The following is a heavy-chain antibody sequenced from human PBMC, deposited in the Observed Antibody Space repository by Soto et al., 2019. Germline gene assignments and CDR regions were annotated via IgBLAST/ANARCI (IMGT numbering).Heavy chain of an antibody. J-gene: IGHJ6*02. CDR1: GYTFSDFD. CDR2: MNAKSGDT. V-gene: IGHV1-8*01. Sequence: SVKVSCKASGYTFSDFDSNWLRQASGQGPAWMGWMNAKSGDTFFAQRFQGKFNMTWDTSLSTAYMEVGSLTSDDTAMYYCARGNPFNYAGFDVWGQGTTVTVSS. CDR3: ARGNPFNYAGFDV. D-gene: IGHD3-16*01.